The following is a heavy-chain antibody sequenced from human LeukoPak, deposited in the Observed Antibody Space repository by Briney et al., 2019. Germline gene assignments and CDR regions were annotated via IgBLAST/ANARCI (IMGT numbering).Heavy chain of an antibody. V-gene: IGHV4-39*07. J-gene: IGHJ5*02. CDR2: IYYTGST. D-gene: IGHD2-15*01. CDR3: ARKVVAATHWFDP. CDR1: GGSISSSSYY. Sequence: SETLSLTCTVSGGSISSSSYYWGWIRQSPGKGLEWIGSIYYTGSTYYNPSLKSRVTISVDTSKNQFSLKLSSVTAADTAVYYRARKVVAATHWFDPWGQGTLVTVSS.